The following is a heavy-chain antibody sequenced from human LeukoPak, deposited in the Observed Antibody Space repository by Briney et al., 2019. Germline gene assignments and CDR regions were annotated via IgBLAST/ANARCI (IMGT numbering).Heavy chain of an antibody. CDR3: ARGSPYYYDSSGLDY. CDR1: GFTFSGYR. J-gene: IGHJ4*02. D-gene: IGHD3-22*01. V-gene: IGHV3-74*01. CDR2: INSDGSST. Sequence: GGSLRLSCAASGFTFSGYRMHWVRHAPGKGLVWVSVINSDGSSTSYADFVKGRFTISRDNANNTLYLQMNSLRAEDTAVYYCARGSPYYYDSSGLDYWGQGTLVTVSS.